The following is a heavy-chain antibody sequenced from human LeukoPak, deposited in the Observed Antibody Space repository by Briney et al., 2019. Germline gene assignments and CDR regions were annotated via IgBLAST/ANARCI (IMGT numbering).Heavy chain of an antibody. Sequence: PGGSLRLLYAASGFTFSSYGTHWVRQAPGRGLEWVALIWYDGRNKYYADSVKGRFTISRDNSKNTVYLQVNSLRDEDTAVYYCARDLDAANQYYFDYWGEETVVTVSS. CDR2: IWYDGRNK. D-gene: IGHD6-13*01. J-gene: IGHJ4*02. V-gene: IGHV3-33*01. CDR3: ARDLDAANQYYFDY. CDR1: GFTFSSYG.